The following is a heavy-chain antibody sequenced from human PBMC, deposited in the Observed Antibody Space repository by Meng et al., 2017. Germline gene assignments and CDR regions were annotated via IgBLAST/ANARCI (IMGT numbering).Heavy chain of an antibody. Sequence: QVQMVQSGTEVKKLGSAVKVSCKASGGTFSSYAISWVRQAPVLGLECRGGIIPIFGTANYAQKFQGRVTITADESTSTAYMELSSLRSEDTAVYYCAINDPQGYYFDYWGQGTLVTVSS. CDR2: IIPIFGTA. CDR1: GGTFSSYA. V-gene: IGHV1-69*01. CDR3: AINDPQGYYFDY. J-gene: IGHJ4*02. D-gene: IGHD1-1*01.